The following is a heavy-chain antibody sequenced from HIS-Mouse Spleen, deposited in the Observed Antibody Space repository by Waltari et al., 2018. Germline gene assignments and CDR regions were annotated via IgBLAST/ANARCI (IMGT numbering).Heavy chain of an antibody. J-gene: IGHJ5*02. D-gene: IGHD2-21*02. CDR2: IYYSGST. V-gene: IGHV4-39*01. CDR1: GGSISSSSYS. CDR3: ARKRTASGWFDP. Sequence: QLQLQESGPGLVKPSETLSLTCTVPGGSISSSSYSWGWIRQPPGKGLEWIGSIYYSGSTYYNPSLKSRVTISVDTSKNQFSLKLSSVTAADTAVYYCARKRTASGWFDPWGQGTLVTVSS.